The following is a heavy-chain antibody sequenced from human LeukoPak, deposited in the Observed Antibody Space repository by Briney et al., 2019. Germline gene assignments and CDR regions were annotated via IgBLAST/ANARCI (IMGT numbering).Heavy chain of an antibody. J-gene: IGHJ5*02. CDR2: IYHSGST. V-gene: IGHV4-34*01. Sequence: NTSETLSLTCAVYGGSFSGYYWSWIRQPPGKGLEWIGYIYHSGSTYYNPSLKSRVTISVDRSKNQFSLKLSSVTAADTAVYYCASYSSQYNWFDPWGQGTLVTVSS. CDR1: GGSFSGYY. CDR3: ASYSSQYNWFDP. D-gene: IGHD4-11*01.